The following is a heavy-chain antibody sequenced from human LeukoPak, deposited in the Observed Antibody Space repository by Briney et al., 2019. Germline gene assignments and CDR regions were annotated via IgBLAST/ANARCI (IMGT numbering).Heavy chain of an antibody. Sequence: SETLSLTCAVHGGSLSDYYWNWIRQTPGKGLEWIGEINQSGSTNYNPSLKSRVTISIDTSKLQFSLKLSSVAAADTAVYYCARGEAVLHSWGQGTLVTVSS. CDR1: GGSLSDYY. V-gene: IGHV4-34*01. CDR2: INQSGST. CDR3: ARGEAVLHS. J-gene: IGHJ4*02. D-gene: IGHD3-10*02.